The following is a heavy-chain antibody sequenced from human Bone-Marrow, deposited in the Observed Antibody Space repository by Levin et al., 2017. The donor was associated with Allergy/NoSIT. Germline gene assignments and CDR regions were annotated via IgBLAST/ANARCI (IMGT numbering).Heavy chain of an antibody. D-gene: IGHD3-3*01. CDR1: GFTFSSYG. Sequence: PGGSLRLSCAASGFTFSSYGMHWVRQAPGKGLEWVAVISYDGSNKYYADSVKGRFTISRDNSKNTLYLQMNSLRAEDTAVYYCAKGKLRFLEWLLFIWPNWFDPWGQGTLVTVSS. J-gene: IGHJ5*02. CDR2: ISYDGSNK. V-gene: IGHV3-30*18. CDR3: AKGKLRFLEWLLFIWPNWFDP.